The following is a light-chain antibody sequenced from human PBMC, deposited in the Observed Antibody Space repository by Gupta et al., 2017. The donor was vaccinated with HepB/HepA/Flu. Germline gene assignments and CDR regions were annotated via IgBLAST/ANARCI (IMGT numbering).Light chain of an antibody. V-gene: IGKV3-11*01. J-gene: IGKJ3*01. CDR3: QQRDNWRKT. CDR1: QSVSNF. CDR2: DTS. Sequence: LLTQSPATLSLSPGERATLSCRTSQSVSNFLNWYQQRPSQAPRLLTYDTSNRPPGVPARFSGSESWTAFTLTSSNLEPESLALLACQQRDNWRKTFGHGTKVDMK.